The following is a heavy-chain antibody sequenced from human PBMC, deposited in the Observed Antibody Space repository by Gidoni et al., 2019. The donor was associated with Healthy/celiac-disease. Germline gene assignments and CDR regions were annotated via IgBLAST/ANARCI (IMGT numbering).Heavy chain of an antibody. Sequence: QVQLQQWGAGLLKPSETLSLTCAVYGGSFSGYYWSWIRQPPGKGLEWIGEINHSGSTNYNPSLKSRVTISVDTSKNQFSLKLSSVTAADTAVYYCATWGRVTVTTSRLWFDPWGQGTLVTVSS. CDR1: GGSFSGYY. D-gene: IGHD4-4*01. V-gene: IGHV4-34*01. J-gene: IGHJ5*02. CDR2: INHSGST. CDR3: ATWGRVTVTTSRLWFDP.